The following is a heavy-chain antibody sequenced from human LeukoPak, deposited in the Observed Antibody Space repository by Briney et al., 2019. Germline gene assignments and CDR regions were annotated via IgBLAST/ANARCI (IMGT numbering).Heavy chain of an antibody. CDR2: ISSGSSTI. V-gene: IGHV3-48*02. Sequence: GGSPRLSCESSGFPFSVYGMNWVRHAPGQGLEWVSYISSGSSTIYYADSVKGRFTISRDNAKNSVYLQMNSLRDEDTAVYYCARDGAAAGTGYFDSWGQGTLVTVSS. J-gene: IGHJ4*02. CDR3: ARDGAAAGTGYFDS. CDR1: GFPFSVYG. D-gene: IGHD6-13*01.